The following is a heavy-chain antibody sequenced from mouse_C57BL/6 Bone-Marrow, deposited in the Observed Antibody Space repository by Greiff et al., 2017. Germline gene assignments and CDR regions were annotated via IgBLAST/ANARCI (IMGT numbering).Heavy chain of an antibody. CDR1: GYTFTSYW. Sequence: QVQLQQPGAELVKPGASVKLSCKASGYTFTSYWMQWVKQRPGQGLEWIGEIDPSDSYTNYNQKFKGKATLTVDTSASTAYMQLSSLTSGDSAVYYCARLGFAYWGQGTLFTGSA. J-gene: IGHJ3*01. CDR3: ARLGFAY. V-gene: IGHV1-50*01. CDR2: IDPSDSYT.